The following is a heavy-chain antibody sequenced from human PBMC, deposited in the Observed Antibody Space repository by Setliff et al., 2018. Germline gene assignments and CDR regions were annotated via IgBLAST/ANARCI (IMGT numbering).Heavy chain of an antibody. J-gene: IGHJ4*02. Sequence: PGGSLRLSCAASGFSFSNYWMHWVRQAPGKGLVWVSRINSDGSSTSYADSVKGQFTVSRDNAKNTLYLQMNSLRAEDTAVYYCARDGHNVYYFDYWGLGTLVTVSS. D-gene: IGHD1-1*01. CDR1: GFSFSNYW. V-gene: IGHV3-74*01. CDR3: ARDGHNVYYFDY. CDR2: INSDGSST.